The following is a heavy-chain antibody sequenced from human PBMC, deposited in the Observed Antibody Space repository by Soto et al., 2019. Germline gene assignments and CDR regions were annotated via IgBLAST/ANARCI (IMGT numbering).Heavy chain of an antibody. D-gene: IGHD3-3*01. Sequence: ASVKVSCKASGYTFTGYYMHWVRQAPGQGLEWMGWINPNSGGTNYAQKFQGWVTMTRDTSISTAYMELSRLRSDDTAVYYCARDYCGSTWYYDFWSGYGCDAFDIWGQGTMVTVSS. CDR1: GYTFTGYY. J-gene: IGHJ3*02. CDR3: ARDYCGSTWYYDFWSGYGCDAFDI. V-gene: IGHV1-2*04. CDR2: INPNSGGT.